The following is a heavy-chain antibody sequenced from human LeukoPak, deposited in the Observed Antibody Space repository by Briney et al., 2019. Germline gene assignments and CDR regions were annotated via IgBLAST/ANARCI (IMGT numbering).Heavy chain of an antibody. J-gene: IGHJ5*02. D-gene: IGHD3-10*01. V-gene: IGHV4-38-2*02. CDR2: IYHSGST. Sequence: IYHSGSTYYNPSLKSRVTISVDTSKNQFSLKLSSVTAADTAVYYCAREFSGRITMENWFDPWGQGTLVTVSS. CDR3: AREFSGRITMENWFDP.